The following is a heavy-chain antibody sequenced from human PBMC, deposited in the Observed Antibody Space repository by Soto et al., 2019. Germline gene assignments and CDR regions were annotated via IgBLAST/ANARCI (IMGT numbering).Heavy chain of an antibody. CDR3: TSAGKYCPSTTCKAY. V-gene: IGHV3-15*07. D-gene: IGHD2-2*01. CDR1: GFGFTNSW. CDR2: IKSKNDGGTT. J-gene: IGHJ4*02. Sequence: GGSLRLSCAASGFGFTNSWMNWVRQAPGKGLEKVGRIKSKNDGGTTDYAAPVQGRFTISRDDSKTKIYLQMNSLNTENTAVYYCTSAGKYCPSTTCKAYSCQGTPVTVST.